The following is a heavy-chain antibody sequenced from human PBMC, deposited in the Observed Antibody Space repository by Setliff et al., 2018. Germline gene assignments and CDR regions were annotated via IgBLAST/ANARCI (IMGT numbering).Heavy chain of an antibody. CDR2: ISGGGGNT. D-gene: IGHD4-17*01. CDR3: AKDLASGDYVYYFDY. CDR1: GFTFSTYA. J-gene: IGHJ4*02. V-gene: IGHV3-23*01. Sequence: GGSLRLSCAASGFTFSTYAMTWVRQAPGKGLEWVSAISGGGGNTFYADSVQGRVTISRDNSKNTLYLQMNNLRAEDTAVYYCAKDLASGDYVYYFDYWGQGTLVTVSS.